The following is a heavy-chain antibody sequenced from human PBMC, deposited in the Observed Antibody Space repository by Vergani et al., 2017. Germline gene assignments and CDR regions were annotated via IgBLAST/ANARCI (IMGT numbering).Heavy chain of an antibody. CDR2: MNPNSGNT. Sequence: QVQLVQSGAEVKKPGASVKVSCKASGYTFTSYDINWVRQATGQGLEWMGWMNPNSGNTGYAQKFQGRVTMTRNPSISTAYMELSSLRSEDTAVYYCARESGRTTEDLVGYYYGMDVWGQGTTVTVSS. V-gene: IGHV1-8*01. CDR3: ARESGRTTEDLVGYYYGMDV. D-gene: IGHD1-1*01. J-gene: IGHJ6*02. CDR1: GYTFTSYD.